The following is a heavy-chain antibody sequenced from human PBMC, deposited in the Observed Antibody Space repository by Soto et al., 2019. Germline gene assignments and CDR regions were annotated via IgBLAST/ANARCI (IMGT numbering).Heavy chain of an antibody. J-gene: IGHJ6*02. D-gene: IGHD6-6*01. CDR3: ARARSARPNYYYGMDD. CDR1: GGTFSSYA. CDR2: IIPIFGTA. Sequence: QVQLVQSGAEVKKPGSSVKVSCNASGGTFSSYAIIWVRQAPGQGLEWMGGIIPIFGTANYAQKFQGRVTITADESTSTAYMELSSLRSEDTAVYYCARARSARPNYYYGMDDWGQGTTVTVSS. V-gene: IGHV1-69*12.